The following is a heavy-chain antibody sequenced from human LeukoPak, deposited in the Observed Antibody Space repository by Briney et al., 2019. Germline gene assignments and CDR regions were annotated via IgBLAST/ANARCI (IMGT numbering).Heavy chain of an antibody. D-gene: IGHD6-13*01. CDR2: INHSGST. CDR3: ARRRGYSSSWSPGGPYFDY. Sequence: SETLSLTCAVYGGSFSSYYWSWLRQPPGKGLEWLGEINHSGSTNYNPSLKSRVTISVDTSKNQFPLKLSSVTAADTAVYYCARRRGYSSSWSPGGPYFDYWGQGTLVTVSS. CDR1: GGSFSSYY. V-gene: IGHV4-34*01. J-gene: IGHJ4*02.